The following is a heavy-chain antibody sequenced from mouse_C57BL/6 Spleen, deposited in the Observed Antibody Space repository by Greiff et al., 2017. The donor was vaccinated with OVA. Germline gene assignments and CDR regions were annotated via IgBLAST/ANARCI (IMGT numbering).Heavy chain of an antibody. CDR3: AREKDYYGSSPRSFDV. V-gene: IGHV1-55*01. Sequence: QVQLQQPGAELVKPGASVKMSCKASGYTFTSYWITWVKQRPGQGLEWIGDIYPGSGGTNYNEKFKSKATLTVDTSSSTAYMQLSSLTSEDSAVYYCAREKDYYGSSPRSFDVWGTGTTVTVSS. CDR1: GYTFTSYW. J-gene: IGHJ1*03. CDR2: IYPGSGGT. D-gene: IGHD1-1*01.